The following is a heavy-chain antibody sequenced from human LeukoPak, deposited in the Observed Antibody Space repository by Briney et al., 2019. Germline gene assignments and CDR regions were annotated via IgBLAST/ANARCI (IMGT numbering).Heavy chain of an antibody. D-gene: IGHD3-22*01. CDR1: GYTFTGYY. CDR3: ARRFTYYYDSSGYQFDY. V-gene: IGHV1-2*02. J-gene: IGHJ4*02. CDR2: INPNSGGT. Sequence: ASVKVSCKASGYTFTGYYMHWVRQAPGQGLEWMGWINPNSGGTNYAQKFQGRVTMTRDTSISTAYMELSRLRSEDTAVYYCARRFTYYYDSSGYQFDYWGQGTLVTVSS.